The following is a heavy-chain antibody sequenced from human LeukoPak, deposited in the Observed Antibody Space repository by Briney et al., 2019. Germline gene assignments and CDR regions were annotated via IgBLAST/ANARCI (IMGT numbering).Heavy chain of an antibody. CDR3: ATRHTLRQNFDY. CDR1: GGTFSSYA. D-gene: IGHD5-12*01. J-gene: IGHJ4*02. V-gene: IGHV1-69*04. Sequence: SVKVSCKASGGTFSSYAISWVRQAPGQGLEWMGRTIPILGIANYAQKFQGRVTITADKSTSTAYMELSSLRSEDTAVYYCATRHTLRQNFDYWGQGTLVTVSS. CDR2: TIPILGIA.